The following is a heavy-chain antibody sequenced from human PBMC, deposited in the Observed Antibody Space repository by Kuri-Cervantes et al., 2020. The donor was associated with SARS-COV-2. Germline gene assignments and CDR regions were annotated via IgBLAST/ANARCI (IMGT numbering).Heavy chain of an antibody. D-gene: IGHD4-11*01. CDR3: ARHEYSNSAYYFDY. Sequence: ASVKVSCKASGYTFTSYYMHWVRQAPGQGLEWMGIINPSGGSTSYAQKFQGRVTITADKSTSTAYMELSSLKSEDTAVYYCARHEYSNSAYYFDYWGQGTLVTVSS. J-gene: IGHJ4*02. CDR2: INPSGGST. CDR1: GYTFTSYY. V-gene: IGHV1-46*01.